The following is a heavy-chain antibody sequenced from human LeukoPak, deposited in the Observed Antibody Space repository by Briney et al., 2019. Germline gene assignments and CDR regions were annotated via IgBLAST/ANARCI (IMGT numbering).Heavy chain of an antibody. D-gene: IGHD2-2*01. CDR1: GGYISSYY. CDR2: VYSGGST. Sequence: SETLSLTCTVSGGYISSYYWNWIRQPAGKGLEWIGRVYSGGSTNYNPSLKSRVTMSVDTSKNQFSLKLSSVTAADTAVYYCATRYCSTTSCYGEDYYYYMDVWGKGTTVTVSS. CDR3: ATRYCSTTSCYGEDYYYYMDV. J-gene: IGHJ6*03. V-gene: IGHV4-4*07.